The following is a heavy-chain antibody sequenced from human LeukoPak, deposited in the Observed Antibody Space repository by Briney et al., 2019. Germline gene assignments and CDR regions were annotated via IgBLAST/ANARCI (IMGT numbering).Heavy chain of an antibody. D-gene: IGHD1-14*01. CDR3: ARDMKQNPN. J-gene: IGHJ4*02. Sequence: GRSLRLSCAASGFTFSSYAMHWVRQAPGKGLEWVAVISYDGSNKCYADSVKGRFTISRDNSKNTLYLQMNSLRAEDTAVYYCARDMKQNPNWGQGTLVTVSS. V-gene: IGHV3-30-3*01. CDR2: ISYDGSNK. CDR1: GFTFSSYA.